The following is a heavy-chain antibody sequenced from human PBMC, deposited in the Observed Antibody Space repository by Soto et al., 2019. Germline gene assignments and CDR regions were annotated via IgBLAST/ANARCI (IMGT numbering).Heavy chain of an antibody. D-gene: IGHD2-21*02. V-gene: IGHV3-23*01. CDR1: GFTFSSYA. J-gene: IGHJ4*02. Sequence: EVQLLESGGGLVQPGGSLRLSCAASGFTFSSYAMSWVRQAPGKGLEWISAIKISGDSTYYADSVKGRFTISRDNSKKTLYLQMNSLRAEDTAVYYCAKVVGDPSYWGQGTLVTVSS. CDR3: AKVVGDPSY. CDR2: IKISGDST.